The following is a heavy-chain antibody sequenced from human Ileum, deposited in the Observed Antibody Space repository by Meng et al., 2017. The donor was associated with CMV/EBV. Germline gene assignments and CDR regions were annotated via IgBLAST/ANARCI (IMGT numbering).Heavy chain of an antibody. V-gene: IGHV4-34*01. CDR3: ARLSCTRISCYRKPLDY. CDR2: INNSGTA. Sequence: SETLSLTCAVSGGSFSDYFWSWIRQTPGKGLEWIGDINNSGTANYNPSLRSRVSISVDTSKNQFSLTLNTVTAADTGLYFCARLSCTRISCYRKPLDYWGQGTLVTVSS. J-gene: IGHJ4*02. D-gene: IGHD2-21*01. CDR1: GGSFSDYF.